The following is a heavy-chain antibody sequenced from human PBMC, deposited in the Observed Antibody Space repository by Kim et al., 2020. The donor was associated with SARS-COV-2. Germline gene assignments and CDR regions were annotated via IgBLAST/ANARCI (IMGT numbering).Heavy chain of an antibody. CDR3: AREMIITIFGVVIPEGYYGMDV. Sequence: ASVKVSCNASGYTFTSYAMHWVRQAPGQRLEWMGWINAGNGNTKYSQKFQGRVTITRDTSASTAYMELSSLRSEDTAVYYCAREMIITIFGVVIPEGYYGMDVWGQGTTVTVSS. D-gene: IGHD3-3*01. J-gene: IGHJ6*02. CDR1: GYTFTSYA. V-gene: IGHV1-3*01. CDR2: INAGNGNT.